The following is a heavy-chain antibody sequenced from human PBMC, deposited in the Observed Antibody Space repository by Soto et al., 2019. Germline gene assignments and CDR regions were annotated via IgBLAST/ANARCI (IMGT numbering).Heavy chain of an antibody. D-gene: IGHD6-19*01. V-gene: IGHV3-30*18. Sequence: GGSLRLSCAASGFTFSSYGMHWVRQAPGKGLEWVAVISYDGSNKYYADSVKGRFTISRDNSKNTLYLQMNSLRAEDTAVYYCAKGVRRSSGWYSALFYWGQGTLVTVSS. CDR2: ISYDGSNK. J-gene: IGHJ4*02. CDR1: GFTFSSYG. CDR3: AKGVRRSSGWYSALFY.